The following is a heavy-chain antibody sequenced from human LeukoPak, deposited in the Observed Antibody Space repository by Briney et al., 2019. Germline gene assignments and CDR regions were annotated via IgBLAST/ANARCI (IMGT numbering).Heavy chain of an antibody. CDR3: ARDPPGRITIFGVVNWFDP. CDR1: GFTFSSYA. D-gene: IGHD3-3*01. CDR2: ISYVGSNK. Sequence: PGRSLRLSCAASGFTFSSYAMHWVRQAPGKGLEWVAVISYVGSNKYYADSVKGRFTISRDNSKNTLYLQMNSLRAEDTAVYYCARDPPGRITIFGVVNWFDPWGQGTLVTVSS. J-gene: IGHJ5*02. V-gene: IGHV3-30-3*01.